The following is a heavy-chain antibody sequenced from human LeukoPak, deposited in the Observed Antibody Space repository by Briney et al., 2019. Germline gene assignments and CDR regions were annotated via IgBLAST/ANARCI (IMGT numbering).Heavy chain of an antibody. V-gene: IGHV6-1*01. J-gene: IGHJ3*01. CDR2: TYYYRSEWYN. D-gene: IGHD4-11*01. CDR1: GDSVSSNSVT. Sequence: SQTLSLTCAISGDSVSSNSVTWNWIRQSPWRGLEWLGRTYYYRSEWYNHYAISVKSRAIISPDTSKNQFSLQLKFITPEDTAVYYCARDQSLTTGFDVWGQGTIVTVSS. CDR3: ARDQSLTTGFDV.